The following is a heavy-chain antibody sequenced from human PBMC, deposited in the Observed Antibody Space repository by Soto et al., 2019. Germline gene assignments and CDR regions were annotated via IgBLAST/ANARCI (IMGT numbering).Heavy chain of an antibody. CDR3: ARGRKGRYYYDSSGSNWFDP. J-gene: IGHJ5*02. D-gene: IGHD3-22*01. V-gene: IGHV4-4*02. Sequence: SETLSLTCAVSGGSISSSNWWSWVRQPPGKGLEWIGEIYHSGSTNYNPSLKSRVTISVDTSKNQFSLKLSSVTAADTAVYYCARGRKGRYYYDSSGSNWFDPWGQGTLVTVSS. CDR2: IYHSGST. CDR1: GGSISSSNW.